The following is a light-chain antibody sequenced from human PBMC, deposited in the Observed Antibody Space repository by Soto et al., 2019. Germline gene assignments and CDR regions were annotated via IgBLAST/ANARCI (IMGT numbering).Light chain of an antibody. CDR3: CSYASSSTFV. CDR2: EGS. J-gene: IGLJ2*01. V-gene: IGLV2-23*01. CDR1: SSDFGSYNL. Sequence: QSVLTQPASVSGSPGQSITISCTGTSSDFGSYNLVSWYQLHPGKAPKLMIYEGSKRPSGVSNRFSGSKSGNTASLTISGLQAEDEAHFYCCSYASSSTFVFGGGTKLTVL.